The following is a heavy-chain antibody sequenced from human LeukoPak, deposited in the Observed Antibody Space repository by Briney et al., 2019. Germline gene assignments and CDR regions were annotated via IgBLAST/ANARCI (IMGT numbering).Heavy chain of an antibody. J-gene: IGHJ4*02. V-gene: IGHV3-48*01. CDR1: AFTFSDYS. Sequence: GGSLRLSCAASAFTFSDYSMNWVRQAPGKGLEWISYISGRSSTIYYADSVRGRSTISRDNAKNSMYLQMNSLRAEDTAVYYCARDRLTSGSYFFDYWGQGTLVTVSS. D-gene: IGHD1-26*01. CDR3: ARDRLTSGSYFFDY. CDR2: ISGRSSTI.